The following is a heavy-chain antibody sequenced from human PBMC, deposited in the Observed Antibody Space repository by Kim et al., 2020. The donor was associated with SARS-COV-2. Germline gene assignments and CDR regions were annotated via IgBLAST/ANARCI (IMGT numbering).Heavy chain of an antibody. D-gene: IGHD3-3*01. V-gene: IGHV5-51*01. J-gene: IGHJ5*02. Sequence: SFQGQVTISADKSISTAYLQWSSLKASDTAMYYCARAERRYYDFWSGFDPWGQGTLVTVSS. CDR3: ARAERRYYDFWSGFDP.